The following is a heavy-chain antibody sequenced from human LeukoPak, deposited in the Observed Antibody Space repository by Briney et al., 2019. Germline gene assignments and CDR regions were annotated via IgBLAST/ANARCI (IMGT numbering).Heavy chain of an antibody. V-gene: IGHV1-69*04. CDR2: IIPILGIA. CDR1: GGTFSSYA. Sequence: ASVTVSCTASGGTFSSYAISWVRQAPGQGLEWMGRIIPILGIANYAQKFQGRVTITADKSTSTAYMELSSLRSEDTAVYYCARDHARLGELSLYRGDYWGQGTLVTVSS. D-gene: IGHD3-16*02. CDR3: ARDHARLGELSLYRGDY. J-gene: IGHJ4*02.